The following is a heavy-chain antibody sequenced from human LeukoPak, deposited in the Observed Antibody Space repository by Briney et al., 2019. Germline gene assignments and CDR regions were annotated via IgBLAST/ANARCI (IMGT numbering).Heavy chain of an antibody. Sequence: EASVSVSCKASGYIFTDYYIHWVRQAPGQGHEWMGRINPNSGGTNFAQKFQARVTMTSDTSISTAYMEVSGLESDDTAVYYCARARYCYTTSCPLDYWGQGTLVTVSS. D-gene: IGHD2-2*01. CDR1: GYIFTDYY. CDR3: ARARYCYTTSCPLDY. J-gene: IGHJ4*02. V-gene: IGHV1-2*06. CDR2: INPNSGGT.